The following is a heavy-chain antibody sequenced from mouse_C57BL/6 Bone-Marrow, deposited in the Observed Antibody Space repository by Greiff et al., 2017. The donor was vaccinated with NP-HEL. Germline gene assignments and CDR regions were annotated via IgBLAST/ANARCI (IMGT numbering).Heavy chain of an antibody. V-gene: IGHV1-64*01. CDR3: ARVTTVVSYYFDY. D-gene: IGHD1-1*01. CDR1: GYTFTSYW. CDR2: IHPNSGST. J-gene: IGHJ2*01. Sequence: QVQLQQSGAELVKPGASVKLSCKASGYTFTSYWMHWVKQRPGQGLEWIGIIHPNSGSTNYNEKFKSKATLTVDKSSSTAYMQLSSLTSEDSAVYYCARVTTVVSYYFDYWGQGTTLTVSS.